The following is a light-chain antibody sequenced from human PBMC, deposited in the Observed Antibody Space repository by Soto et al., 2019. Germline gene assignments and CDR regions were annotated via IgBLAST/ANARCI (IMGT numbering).Light chain of an antibody. V-gene: IGKV1-5*03. CDR2: KAS. Sequence: DLQMTQSPSTLSASVGDRVTITCRASQSISSWLAWYQQKPGKAPKLLIYKASSLESGVPSRFSGSGSGTEFTLTISSLQPDDFATYCQQYNSYYTLGQGTKLEIK. CDR1: QSISSW. CDR3: QQYNSYYT. J-gene: IGKJ2*01.